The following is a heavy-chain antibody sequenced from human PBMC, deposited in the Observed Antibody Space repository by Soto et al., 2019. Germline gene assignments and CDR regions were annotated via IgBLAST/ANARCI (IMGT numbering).Heavy chain of an antibody. D-gene: IGHD5-12*01. CDR3: AKEVVAAAYVEPSPFDL. Sequence: EVQLLESGGDLVQPGGSLTLSCAASGFTFSSYAMGWVRQAPGTGLEWVSVIDGSGGDISLADSVKGRFTISRDNSKXXXXXXXXXXXXXXXXXYYCAKEVVAAAYVEPSPFDLWGQGTLVTVSS. V-gene: IGHV3-23*01. CDR2: IDGSGGDI. J-gene: IGHJ4*02. CDR1: GFTFSSYA.